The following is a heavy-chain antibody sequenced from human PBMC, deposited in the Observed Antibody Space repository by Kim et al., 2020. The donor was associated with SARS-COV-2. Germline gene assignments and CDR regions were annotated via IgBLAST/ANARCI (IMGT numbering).Heavy chain of an antibody. D-gene: IGHD1-26*01. CDR3: AKASEGGSYFDY. V-gene: IGHV3-30*02. Sequence: YYADSVKCRFTISKDNSKNTLYLQRNSLRAEDTAVYYCAKASEGGSYFDYWGQGTLVTVSS. J-gene: IGHJ4*02.